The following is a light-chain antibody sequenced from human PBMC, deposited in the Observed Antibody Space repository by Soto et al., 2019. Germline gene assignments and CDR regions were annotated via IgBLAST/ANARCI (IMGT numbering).Light chain of an antibody. CDR2: GAS. J-gene: IGKJ3*01. Sequence: EIVLTQSPATLSVSPGERATLSCRASQSVSSNLAWYQQKPGQAPRLLIYGASSRASGVPDRFSGSGSGTDFSLTISTLEPEDFAVYYCQQYGSSMFTFGPGTKVD. V-gene: IGKV3-20*01. CDR1: QSVSSN. CDR3: QQYGSSMFT.